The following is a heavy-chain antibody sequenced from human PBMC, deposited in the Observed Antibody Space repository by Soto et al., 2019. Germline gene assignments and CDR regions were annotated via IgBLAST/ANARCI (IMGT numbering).Heavy chain of an antibody. J-gene: IGHJ4*02. CDR1: GYTFTSYG. D-gene: IGHD5-12*01. V-gene: IGHV1-3*01. CDR3: ARVSGYYLPDY. Sequence: ASVNVSCEASGYTFTSYGISWVRQAPGQRLEWMGWINAGNGNTKYSQKFQGRVTITRDTSASTAYMELSSLRSEDTAVYYCARVSGYYLPDYWGQGTLVTVSS. CDR2: INAGNGNT.